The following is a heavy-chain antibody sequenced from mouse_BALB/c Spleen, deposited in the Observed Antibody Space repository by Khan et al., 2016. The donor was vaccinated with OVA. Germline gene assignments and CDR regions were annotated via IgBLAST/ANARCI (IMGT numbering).Heavy chain of an antibody. Sequence: QVQLQQSGPELVRPGVSVKISCKGSGYTFTDYAMHWVKQSHAKSLEWIGVISTYYGNTDYNQKFKGKATMTVDKSSNTAYMELARFTSEDSAIYYCARGSGYAMFAYWGQGTLVTVSA. CDR1: GYTFTDYA. D-gene: IGHD2-2*01. V-gene: IGHV1S137*01. CDR3: ARGSGYAMFAY. J-gene: IGHJ3*01. CDR2: ISTYYGNT.